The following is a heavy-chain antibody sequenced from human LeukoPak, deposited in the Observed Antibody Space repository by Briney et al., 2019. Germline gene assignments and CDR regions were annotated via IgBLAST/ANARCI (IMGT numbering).Heavy chain of an antibody. J-gene: IGHJ6*03. D-gene: IGHD4-17*01. V-gene: IGHV4-59*01. CDR2: IYYSGST. Sequence: PSETLSLTCTVSGGSISSYYRSWIRQPPGQGLEWIGYIYYSGSTNYNPSLKSRVTISVDTSKNQFSLKLSSVTAADTAVYYCARGARAKTTVYYYYYMDVWGKGTTVTVSS. CDR3: ARGARAKTTVYYYYYMDV. CDR1: GGSISSYY.